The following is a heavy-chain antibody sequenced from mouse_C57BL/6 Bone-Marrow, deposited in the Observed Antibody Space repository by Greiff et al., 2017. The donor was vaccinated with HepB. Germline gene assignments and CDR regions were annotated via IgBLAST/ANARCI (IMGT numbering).Heavy chain of an antibody. CDR3: ARIDYYGSSYAMDY. CDR1: GYTFTSYW. V-gene: IGHV1-55*01. CDR2: IYPGSGST. Sequence: QVQLKQPGAELVKPGASVKMSCKASGYTFTSYWITWVKQRPGQGLEWIGDIYPGSGSTNYNEKFKSKATLTVDTSSSTAYMQLSSLTSEDSAVYYCARIDYYGSSYAMDYWGQGTSVTVSS. D-gene: IGHD1-1*01. J-gene: IGHJ4*01.